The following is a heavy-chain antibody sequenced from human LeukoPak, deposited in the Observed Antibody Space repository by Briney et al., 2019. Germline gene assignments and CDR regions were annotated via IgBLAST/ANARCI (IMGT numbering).Heavy chain of an antibody. D-gene: IGHD3-22*01. CDR3: ARAYYYDSSGLSW. J-gene: IGHJ4*02. CDR1: GFTFSSYA. Sequence: GGSLRLSCAASGFTFSSYAMSWVRQAPGKGLEWVSAISGSGGSTYYADSVKGRFTISRDNSKNTLYLQMNSLRAEDTAVYYCARAYYYDSSGLSWWGQGTLVTVSS. CDR2: ISGSGGST. V-gene: IGHV3-23*01.